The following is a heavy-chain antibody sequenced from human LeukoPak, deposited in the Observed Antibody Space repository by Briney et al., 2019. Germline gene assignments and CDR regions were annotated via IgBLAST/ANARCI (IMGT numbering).Heavy chain of an antibody. D-gene: IGHD1-7*01. CDR1: GYTFTGYY. V-gene: IGHV1-2*02. J-gene: IGHJ4*02. Sequence: ASVKVSCKASGYTFTGYYMHWVRQAPGQGLEWMGWINPNSGDTNYAQKFQGRVTMTRDTSISTAYMELSRLISDDTAVYYCAKDRGTGTTRGGPDDYWGQGTLVTVSS. CDR2: INPNSGDT. CDR3: AKDRGTGTTRGGPDDY.